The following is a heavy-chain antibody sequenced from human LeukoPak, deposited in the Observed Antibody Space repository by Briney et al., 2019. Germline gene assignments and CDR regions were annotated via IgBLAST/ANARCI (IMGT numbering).Heavy chain of an antibody. J-gene: IGHJ6*02. V-gene: IGHV3-53*01. CDR2: IYSDGTT. CDR1: GFTLRVNY. Sequence: GGSLRLSCVASGFTLRVNYMTWVRQTPGRGLEWVSVIYSDGTTKYADSAKGRFTISRDNSKTMVYLQMDRLRAEDTAVYYCARCKGGWSDHFYGMDVWGQGTTVTVSS. D-gene: IGHD6-19*01. CDR3: ARCKGGWSDHFYGMDV.